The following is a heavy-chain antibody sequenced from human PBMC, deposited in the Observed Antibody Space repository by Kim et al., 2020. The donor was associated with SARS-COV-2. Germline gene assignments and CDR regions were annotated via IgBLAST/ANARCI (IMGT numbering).Heavy chain of an antibody. D-gene: IGHD3-22*01. CDR3: SSTGITYYYDSSGLDY. Sequence: SLKSRVTISVDTSKNQFSLKLSSVTAADTAVYYCSSTGITYYYDSSGLDYWGQGTLVTVSS. V-gene: IGHV4-59*01. J-gene: IGHJ4*02.